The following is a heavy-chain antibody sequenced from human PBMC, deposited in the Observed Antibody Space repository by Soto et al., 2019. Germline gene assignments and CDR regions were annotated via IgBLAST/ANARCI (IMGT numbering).Heavy chain of an antibody. Sequence: PSETLSLTCTVSGGSISSSSYYWGWIRQPPGKGLEWIGSIYYSGSTYYNTSLQSRVTISVDTSKNQVSLKLSSVTAADTAVYYCARLGGYCSGTRCYGYYRMDVWGQGTTVTVSS. D-gene: IGHD2-2*01. CDR1: GGSISSSSYY. J-gene: IGHJ6*02. CDR2: IYYSGST. CDR3: ARLGGYCSGTRCYGYYRMDV. V-gene: IGHV4-39*01.